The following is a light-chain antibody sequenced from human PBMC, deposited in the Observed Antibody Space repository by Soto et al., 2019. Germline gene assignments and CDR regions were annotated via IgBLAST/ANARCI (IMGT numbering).Light chain of an antibody. Sequence: EIVMTQSPATLSVSPGESVTLSCRASLTMNNNIAWYQHKPGQAPRLLIFGASSRATGVPGRFSGSGFGTEFTLSSSSLQSEEFAVYYCQQYNERPPWTFGQGTTVE. CDR3: QQYNERPPWT. CDR2: GAS. CDR1: LTMNNN. V-gene: IGKV3-15*01. J-gene: IGKJ1*01.